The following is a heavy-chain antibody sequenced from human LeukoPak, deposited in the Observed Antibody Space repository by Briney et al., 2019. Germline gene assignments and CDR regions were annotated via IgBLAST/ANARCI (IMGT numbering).Heavy chain of an antibody. CDR2: IYSGGST. CDR3: ARERRWLQSNWFDP. Sequence: GGTLRLSCAASGFTVSSNYMSWVRQAPGKGLEWVSVIYSGGSTYYADSVKGRFTISRDNSKNTLYLQMNSLRAEDTAVYYCARERRWLQSNWFDPWGQGTLVTVSS. V-gene: IGHV3-66*01. D-gene: IGHD5-24*01. J-gene: IGHJ5*02. CDR1: GFTVSSNY.